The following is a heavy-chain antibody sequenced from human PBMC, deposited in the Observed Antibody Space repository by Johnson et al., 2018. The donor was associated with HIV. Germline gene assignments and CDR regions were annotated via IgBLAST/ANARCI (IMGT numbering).Heavy chain of an antibody. CDR3: TTGIPQLYWSAFDI. J-gene: IGHJ3*02. V-gene: IGHV3-15*01. D-gene: IGHD2-8*02. CDR1: GFTFSNAW. Sequence: VQLVESGGGLVKPGGSLRLSCAASGFTFSNAWMSWVRQAPGKGLEWVGRIKSKTDGGTTDYAAPVKGRFTISRDDSKNTLYLQMNSLKTEDTAVYYCTTGIPQLYWSAFDIWGQGTMVTVSS. CDR2: IKSKTDGGTT.